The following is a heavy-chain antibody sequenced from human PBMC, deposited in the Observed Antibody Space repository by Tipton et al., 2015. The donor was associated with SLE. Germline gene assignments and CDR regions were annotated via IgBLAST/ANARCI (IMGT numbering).Heavy chain of an antibody. CDR1: GGSISSSSYF. CDR2: IYYSGNT. Sequence: TLSLTCTVSGGSISSSSYFWGWIRQPPGKGLEWIGSIYYSGNTYYNPSLKSRVTISLDTSRKQFSLSLNSATAADTAVYFCARDDPDGDGGGIPGDYWGQGTLVTVS. CDR3: ARDDPDGDGGGIPGDY. J-gene: IGHJ4*02. D-gene: IGHD4-17*01. V-gene: IGHV4-39*07.